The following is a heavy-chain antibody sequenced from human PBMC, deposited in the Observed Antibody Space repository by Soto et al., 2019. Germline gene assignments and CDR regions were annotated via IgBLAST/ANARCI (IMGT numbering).Heavy chain of an antibody. J-gene: IGHJ5*02. CDR2: IIPIFGTA. Sequence: QVQLVQSGAEVKKPGSSVKVSCKASGGTFSSYAISWVRQAPVQGLEWMGGIIPIFGTANYAQKFQGRVTITADESTSTAYMALSSLRSEDTAVYYCAIEYCSGGSCYYNWFDPWGQGTLVTVSS. V-gene: IGHV1-69*01. CDR3: AIEYCSGGSCYYNWFDP. D-gene: IGHD2-15*01. CDR1: GGTFSSYA.